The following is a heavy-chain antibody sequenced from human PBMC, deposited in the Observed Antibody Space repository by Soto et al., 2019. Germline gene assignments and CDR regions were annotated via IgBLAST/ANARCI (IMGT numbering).Heavy chain of an antibody. CDR3: ARDPSSSGFDP. CDR2: IYYSGST. J-gene: IGHJ5*02. CDR1: GGSISSGGYY. Sequence: QVQLQESGPGLVKPSQTLSLTCTVSGGSISSGGYYWSWIRQHPGKGLEWIGYIYYSGSTYYNPSLQSXXTXSXXTSKNQFSLKLSSVTAADTAVYYCARDPSSSGFDPWGQGTLVTVSS. V-gene: IGHV4-31*03.